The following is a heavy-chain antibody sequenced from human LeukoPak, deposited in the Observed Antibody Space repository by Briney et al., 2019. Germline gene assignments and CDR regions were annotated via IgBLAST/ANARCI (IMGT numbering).Heavy chain of an antibody. Sequence: SETLSLTCTVSGGSISSSSYYWGWIRQPPGKGLEWIGYIYYSGSTNYNPSLKSRVTISVDTSKNQFSLKLSSVTAADTAVYYCARTYRESSYYYYGMDVWGQGTTVTVSS. CDR2: IYYSGST. J-gene: IGHJ6*02. V-gene: IGHV4-61*05. CDR3: ARTYRESSYYYYGMDV. CDR1: GGSISSSSYY. D-gene: IGHD3-16*01.